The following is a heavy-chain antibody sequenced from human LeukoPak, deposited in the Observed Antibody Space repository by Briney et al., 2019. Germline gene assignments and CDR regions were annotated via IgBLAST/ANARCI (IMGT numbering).Heavy chain of an antibody. Sequence: GGSLRLSCAASGFTFSSYSMNWVRQAPGKGLEWVSAISGSGGSIHYADSVKGRFTISRDNSKNTLYLQMNTLRAEDTAVYYCAKDEDARPMYFQHWGQGTLVTVSS. D-gene: IGHD2-2*01. V-gene: IGHV3-23*01. J-gene: IGHJ1*01. CDR1: GFTFSSYS. CDR2: ISGSGGSI. CDR3: AKDEDARPMYFQH.